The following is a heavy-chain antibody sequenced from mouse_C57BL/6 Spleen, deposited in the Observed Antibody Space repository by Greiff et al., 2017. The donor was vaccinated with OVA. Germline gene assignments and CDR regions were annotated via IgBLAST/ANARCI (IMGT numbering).Heavy chain of an antibody. V-gene: IGHV1-54*01. Sequence: VQLQQSGAELVRPGTSVKVSCKASGYAFTNYLIEWVKQRPGQGLEWIGVINPGSGGTNYNEKFKGKATLTADTSSSTAYMQLSSLTSEDSAVYFCARSGLLLYAMDYWGQGTSVTVSS. CDR3: ARSGLLLYAMDY. CDR1: GYAFTNYL. CDR2: INPGSGGT. D-gene: IGHD2-1*01. J-gene: IGHJ4*01.